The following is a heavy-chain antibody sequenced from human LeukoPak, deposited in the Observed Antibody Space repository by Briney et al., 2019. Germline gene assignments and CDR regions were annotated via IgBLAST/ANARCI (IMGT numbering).Heavy chain of an antibody. J-gene: IGHJ2*01. D-gene: IGHD2/OR15-2a*01. CDR2: ISYSVTP. V-gene: IGHV4-59*01. CDR3: AREMVGDYFFDL. Sequence: SETLSLTCLVSGDSMSRYRWSWIRQSPGKALEWIGSISYSVTPRYSPSLKSRLLISVDRSENRVSLRLNSATAADTAVYYCAREMVGDYFFDLWGRGTLITVSS. CDR1: GDSMSRYR.